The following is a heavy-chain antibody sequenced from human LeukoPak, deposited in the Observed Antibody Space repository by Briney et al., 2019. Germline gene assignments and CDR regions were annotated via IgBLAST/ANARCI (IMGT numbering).Heavy chain of an antibody. D-gene: IGHD5-18*01. Sequence: SVKVSCKASGGTFSSYAISWVRQAPGQGLEWMGGIIPIFGTANYTQRFQGRVTITTDESTSTAYMELSSLRSEDTAVYYCARVHTRRGYSYGPADYWGQGTLVTVSS. J-gene: IGHJ4*02. CDR3: ARVHTRRGYSYGPADY. CDR2: IIPIFGTA. V-gene: IGHV1-69*05. CDR1: GGTFSSYA.